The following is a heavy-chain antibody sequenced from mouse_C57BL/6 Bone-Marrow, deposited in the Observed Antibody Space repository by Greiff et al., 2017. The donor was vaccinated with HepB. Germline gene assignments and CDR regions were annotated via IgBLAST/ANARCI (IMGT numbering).Heavy chain of an antibody. CDR1: GYSITSGYY. D-gene: IGHD4-1*01. V-gene: IGHV3-6*01. J-gene: IGHJ2*01. Sequence: EVQLQESGPGLVKPSQSLSLTCSVTGYSITSGYYWNWIRQFPGNKLEWMGYRSYDGSNNYNPSLKNRISITRDTSKNQFFLKLNSVTTEDTATYYCAREEGLTGTDFDYWGQGTTLTVSS. CDR3: AREEGLTGTDFDY. CDR2: RSYDGSN.